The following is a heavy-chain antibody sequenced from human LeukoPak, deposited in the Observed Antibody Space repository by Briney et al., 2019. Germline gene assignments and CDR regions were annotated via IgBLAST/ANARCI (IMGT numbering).Heavy chain of an antibody. D-gene: IGHD2-21*02. CDR1: GGSFSGYY. V-gene: IGHV4-34*01. Sequence: SETLSLTCAVYGGSFSGYYWSWIRHPPGKGLEWIGEINHSGSTNYNPSLKSRVTISVDTSKNQFSLKLSSVTAADTAVYYCARATAYCGGDCYVNWAYYFDYWGQGTLVTVSS. J-gene: IGHJ4*02. CDR3: ARATAYCGGDCYVNWAYYFDY. CDR2: INHSGST.